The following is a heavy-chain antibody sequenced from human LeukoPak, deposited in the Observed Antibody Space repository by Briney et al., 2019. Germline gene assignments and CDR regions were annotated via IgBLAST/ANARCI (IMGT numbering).Heavy chain of an antibody. V-gene: IGHV4-34*01. J-gene: IGHJ4*02. Sequence: NPSETLSLTCAVYGGSFSGYYWSWIRQPPGKGLEWIGEINHSGSTIYNPSLKSRITISVDTSKNQFSLKLTSVTAADTAVYYCARTGGFASGTYYPFDYWGQGTLVTVSS. CDR3: ARTGGFASGTYYPFDY. CDR2: INHSGST. CDR1: GGSFSGYY. D-gene: IGHD3-10*01.